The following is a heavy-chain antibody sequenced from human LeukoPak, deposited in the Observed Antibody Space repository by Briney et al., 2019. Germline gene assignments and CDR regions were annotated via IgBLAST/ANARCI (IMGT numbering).Heavy chain of an antibody. V-gene: IGHV1-69*13. CDR3: ARALEPLGYSSTHS. Sequence: ASVKVSCKASGGTFSSYAISWVRQAPGQGLEWMGGIIPIFGTANYAQKLQGRVTITADESTSTAYMELSSLRSEDTAVYYCARALEPLGYSSTHSWGQGTLVTVSS. D-gene: IGHD6-13*01. CDR2: IIPIFGTA. J-gene: IGHJ4*02. CDR1: GGTFSSYA.